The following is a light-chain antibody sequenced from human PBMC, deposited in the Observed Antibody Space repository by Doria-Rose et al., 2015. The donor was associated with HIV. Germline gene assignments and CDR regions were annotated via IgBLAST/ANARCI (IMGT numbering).Light chain of an antibody. CDR2: DGS. Sequence: TQSPGTLSLSPGERSTLSCRASQSLSSTYLAWYQQKPGQAPSLLIYDGSTRATGIPDRFSASGSGTDITLTINRLEPEVFALYYCHQYGTSWTFGQGTKVEI. CDR3: HQYGTSWT. CDR1: QSLSSTY. V-gene: IGKV3-20*01. J-gene: IGKJ1*01.